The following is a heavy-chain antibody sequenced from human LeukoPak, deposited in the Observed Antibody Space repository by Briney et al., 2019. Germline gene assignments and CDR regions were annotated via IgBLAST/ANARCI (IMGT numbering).Heavy chain of an antibody. V-gene: IGHV3-53*01. J-gene: IGHJ4*02. Sequence: GGSLRLSCAASGFTFSDYYMSWIRQAPGKGLEWVSVIYSGGSTYYAGSVKGRFTISRDNSKNTLYLQMNSLRAEDTAVYYCARCTAMVYDYWGQGTLVTVSS. D-gene: IGHD5-18*01. CDR1: GFTFSDYY. CDR2: IYSGGST. CDR3: ARCTAMVYDY.